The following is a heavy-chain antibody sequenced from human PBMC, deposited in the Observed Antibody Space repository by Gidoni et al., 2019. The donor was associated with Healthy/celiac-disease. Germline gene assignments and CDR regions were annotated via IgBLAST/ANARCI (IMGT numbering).Heavy chain of an antibody. CDR1: GGSISSYY. V-gene: IGHV4-59*01. D-gene: IGHD6-13*01. CDR3: ATLHQGQQLGFDP. J-gene: IGHJ5*02. Sequence: QVQLQESGPGLVKPSETLSLTCTVSGGSISSYYWSWIRQPPGKGLEWIGYIYYSGSTNYNPSLKSRVTISVDTSKNQFSLKLSSVTAADTAVYYCATLHQGQQLGFDPWGQGTLVTVSS. CDR2: IYYSGST.